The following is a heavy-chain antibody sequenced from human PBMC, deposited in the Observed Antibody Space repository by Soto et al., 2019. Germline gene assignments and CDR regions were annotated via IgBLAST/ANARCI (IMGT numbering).Heavy chain of an antibody. CDR3: ARTRTAMFSYYFDY. V-gene: IGHV4-59*01. Sequence: PSETLSLTCTVAGGSISSYYWSWIRQPPGKGLEWIGYIYYSVSTNYNPSLKSRVTISVDTSKNQFSLKLSSVTAADTAVYYCARTRTAMFSYYFDYWGQGTLVAVSS. J-gene: IGHJ4*02. CDR2: IYYSVST. CDR1: GGSISSYY. D-gene: IGHD5-18*01.